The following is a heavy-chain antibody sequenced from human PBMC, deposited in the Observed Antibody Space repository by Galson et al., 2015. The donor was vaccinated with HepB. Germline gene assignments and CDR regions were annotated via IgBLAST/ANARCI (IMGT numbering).Heavy chain of an antibody. CDR2: INPNSGGT. CDR1: GYTLTELS. CDR3: ARARRSFDY. V-gene: IGHV1-2*06. D-gene: IGHD3-3*01. J-gene: IGHJ4*02. Sequence: SVKVSCKVSGYTLTELSMHWVRQAPGQGLEWMGRINPNSGGTNYAQKFQGRVTMTRDTSISTAYMELSRLRSDDTAVYYCARARRSFDYWGQGTLVTVSS.